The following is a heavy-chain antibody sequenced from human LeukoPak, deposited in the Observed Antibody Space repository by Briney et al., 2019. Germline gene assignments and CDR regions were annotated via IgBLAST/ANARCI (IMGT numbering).Heavy chain of an antibody. J-gene: IGHJ4*02. D-gene: IGHD1-1*01. CDR1: GFTFSNFW. Sequence: GGSLRLSCAVSGFTFSNFWMSWVRQAPGRGPEWVANIHPEGNEKYHVESVKGRFTISRDNTKNLLFLQMNGLRVEDTAVYYCARGDDFSGDHWGQGTLVTVSS. CDR2: IHPEGNEK. V-gene: IGHV3-7*04. CDR3: ARGDDFSGDH.